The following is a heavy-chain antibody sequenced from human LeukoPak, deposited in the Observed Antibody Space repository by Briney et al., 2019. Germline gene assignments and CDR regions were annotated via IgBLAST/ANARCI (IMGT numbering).Heavy chain of an antibody. D-gene: IGHD3-16*02. CDR3: ARRDDYVWGSYRPLLYYFDY. CDR2: IYYSGST. V-gene: IGHV4-39*01. J-gene: IGHJ4*02. Sequence: PSETLSLTCTVSGGSISSSSYYWGWIRQPPGKGLEWIGSIYYSGSTYSNPSLKSRVTISVDTSKNQFSLKLSSVTAADTAVYYCARRDDYVWGSYRPLLYYFDYWGQGTLVTVSS. CDR1: GGSISSSSYY.